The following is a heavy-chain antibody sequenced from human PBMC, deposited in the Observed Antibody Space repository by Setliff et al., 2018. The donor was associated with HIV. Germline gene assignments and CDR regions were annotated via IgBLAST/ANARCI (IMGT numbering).Heavy chain of an antibody. D-gene: IGHD6-13*01. CDR2: IIPIFGTA. Sequence: SVKVSCKASGGTFSSYAISWVRQAPGQGLEWMGGIIPIFGTANYAQKFQGRVTITADESTSTAYMELSSLKSDDTAVYYCATTAAAESGRLGYWGQGTLVTVSS. J-gene: IGHJ4*02. V-gene: IGHV1-69*13. CDR3: ATTAAAESGRLGY. CDR1: GGTFSSYA.